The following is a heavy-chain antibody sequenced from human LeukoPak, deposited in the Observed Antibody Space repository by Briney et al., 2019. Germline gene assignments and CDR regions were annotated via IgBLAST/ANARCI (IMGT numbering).Heavy chain of an antibody. CDR3: ARSAAAVVYWFDP. D-gene: IGHD6-13*01. CDR1: GFNLSSYE. V-gene: IGHV3-48*03. J-gene: IGHJ5*02. Sequence: PGGSLRLSCAASGFNLSSYEMKWVRQAPGKGLEWVSYISSSGSTIHYADSVKGRFTISRDNAKNSLYLQMNSLRAEDTAVYYCARSAAAVVYWFDPWGQGTLVTVSS. CDR2: ISSSGSTI.